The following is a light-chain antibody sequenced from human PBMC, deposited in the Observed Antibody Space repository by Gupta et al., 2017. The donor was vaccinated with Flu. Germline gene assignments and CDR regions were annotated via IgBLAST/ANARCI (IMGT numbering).Light chain of an antibody. CDR2: DAS. Sequence: EIVLTQSPATLSSSRGERATLSCRASQSVSSYLAWYQQKPGQAPRLLIYDASNRATGIPARFSGSGSGTDFTLTISSLEPEDFAVYYCQQRSNWPLTFGGGTKVESK. J-gene: IGKJ4*01. V-gene: IGKV3-11*01. CDR3: QQRSNWPLT. CDR1: QSVSSY.